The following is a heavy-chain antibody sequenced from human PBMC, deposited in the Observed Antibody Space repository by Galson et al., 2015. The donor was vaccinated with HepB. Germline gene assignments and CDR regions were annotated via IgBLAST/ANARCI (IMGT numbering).Heavy chain of an antibody. D-gene: IGHD4-23*01. J-gene: IGHJ6*02. Sequence: SVKVSCKASGYTFTSYYMHWVRQAPGQGLEWMGIINPSGGSTSYAQKFQGRVTMTRDTSTSTVYMELSSLRSEDTAVYYCARESTVVTPGYYYGMDVWGQGTTVTVSS. CDR3: ARESTVVTPGYYYGMDV. V-gene: IGHV1-46*01. CDR1: GYTFTSYY. CDR2: INPSGGST.